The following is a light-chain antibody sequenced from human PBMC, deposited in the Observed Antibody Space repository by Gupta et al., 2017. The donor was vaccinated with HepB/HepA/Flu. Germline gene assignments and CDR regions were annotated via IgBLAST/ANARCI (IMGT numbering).Light chain of an antibody. CDR1: EDIKTF. J-gene: IGKJ4*01. V-gene: IGKV1-5*03. CDR2: QTS. CDR3: QQYDKFSRPT. Sequence: DIRVIQSPSTLSTSVGERVTITCRASEDIKTFLAWYQQQPGKAPKLLIYQTSNLQSGVPSRFRGSGSGTEFTLTISSLQPDDSATYYCQQYDKFSRPTFGGGTKVEI.